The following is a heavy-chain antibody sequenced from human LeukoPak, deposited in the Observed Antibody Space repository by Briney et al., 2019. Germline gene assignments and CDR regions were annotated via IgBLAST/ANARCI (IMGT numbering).Heavy chain of an antibody. CDR2: IYYSGST. J-gene: IGHJ6*03. V-gene: IGHV4-59*01. Sequence: PSETLSLTCTVSGGSISSYYWSWIRQPPGKGLEWIGYIYYSGSTNYNPSLKSRVTISVDTSKNQFSLKLSSVTAADTAVYYCARVHIAGYYYYYMDVWGKGTTVTVSS. D-gene: IGHD6-13*01. CDR1: GGSISSYY. CDR3: ARVHIAGYYYYYMDV.